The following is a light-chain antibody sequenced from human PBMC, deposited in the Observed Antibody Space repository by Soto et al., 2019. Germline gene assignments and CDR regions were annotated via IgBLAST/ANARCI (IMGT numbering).Light chain of an antibody. CDR3: QHYNNWPRT. V-gene: IGKV3-15*01. J-gene: IGKJ1*01. Sequence: EIVMTQSPVTLSVSPGERATLSCRASQSVSSNLAWYQQKPGQAPRLLIYGASTRATGIPARFSGSRSGTESTLTISSLQAEDFAVYYCQHYNNWPRTFGQGTKVEI. CDR2: GAS. CDR1: QSVSSN.